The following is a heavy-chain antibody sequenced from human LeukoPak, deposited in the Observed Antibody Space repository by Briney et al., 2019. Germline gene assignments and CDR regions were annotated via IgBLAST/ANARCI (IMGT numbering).Heavy chain of an antibody. D-gene: IGHD5-12*01. Sequence: GRSLRLSCAASGFTFSSYAMHWVRQAPGKGLEYVSAIDGNGGSAYYANSVKGRFTISRDNSKNTLYLQMGSLSTEDTAVYYCARGHEYRGYGQDYWGQGTLVTVSS. V-gene: IGHV3-64*01. CDR1: GFTFSSYA. J-gene: IGHJ4*02. CDR2: IDGNGGSA. CDR3: ARGHEYRGYGQDY.